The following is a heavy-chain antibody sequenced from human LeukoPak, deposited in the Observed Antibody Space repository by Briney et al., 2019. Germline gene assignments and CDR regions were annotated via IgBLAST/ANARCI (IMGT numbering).Heavy chain of an antibody. V-gene: IGHV3-30*02. CDR2: IRYDGRNK. Sequence: GGSLRLSCAASGFTFSTYGMHWVRQAPGKGLEWVAFIRYDGRNKYYADSVKGRFTISRDNSKNTLYLQMNSLRAEDTAVYYCAKDLHYGSADYWGQGTLVTVSS. CDR1: GFTFSTYG. CDR3: AKDLHYGSADY. J-gene: IGHJ4*02. D-gene: IGHD3-10*01.